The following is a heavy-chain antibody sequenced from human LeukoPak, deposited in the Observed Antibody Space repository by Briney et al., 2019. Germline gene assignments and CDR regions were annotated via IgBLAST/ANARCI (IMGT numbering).Heavy chain of an antibody. Sequence: GGSLRLSCAASGFTFSSYAMSWVRQAPGKGLEWVSAISGSGGSTYYADSVKGRLTISRDNSKNTLYLQMNSLRAEDTAVYYCAKALPTYYYDSSGYLDYWGQGTLVTVSS. D-gene: IGHD3-22*01. CDR3: AKALPTYYYDSSGYLDY. J-gene: IGHJ4*02. CDR2: ISGSGGST. V-gene: IGHV3-23*01. CDR1: GFTFSSYA.